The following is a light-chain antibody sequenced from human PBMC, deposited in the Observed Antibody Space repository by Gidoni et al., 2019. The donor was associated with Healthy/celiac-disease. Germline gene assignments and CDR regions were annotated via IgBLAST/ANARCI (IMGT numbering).Light chain of an antibody. J-gene: IGKJ5*01. CDR1: QSISSW. CDR3: QQYNSYRIT. V-gene: IGKV1-5*01. CDR2: DAS. Sequence: DFQMTQCPSTLSASVGDRVTITCRASQSISSWLAWYQQKPGKAPKLLIYDASSLESGVPSRFSGSGSGTDFTLTISSLQPDDFATYYCQQYNSYRITFGQGTRLEIK.